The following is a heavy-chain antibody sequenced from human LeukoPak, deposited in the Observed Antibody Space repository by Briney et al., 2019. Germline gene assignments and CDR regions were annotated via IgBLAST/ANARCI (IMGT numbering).Heavy chain of an antibody. CDR3: ARDLGGGSHYFDY. CDR2: ISGYNGNT. J-gene: IGHJ4*02. V-gene: IGHV1-18*01. CDR1: GYTFTTYG. Sequence: ASEKVSCKASGYTFTTYGITWVRQAPGQGLEWMGWISGYNGNTNYAQKLQGRVTMTTDTSTSTAYMELRSLRSDDTAVYYCARDLGGGSHYFDYWGQGTLVTVSS. D-gene: IGHD1-26*01.